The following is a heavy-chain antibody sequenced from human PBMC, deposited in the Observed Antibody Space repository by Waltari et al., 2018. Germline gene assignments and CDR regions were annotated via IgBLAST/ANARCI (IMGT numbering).Heavy chain of an antibody. V-gene: IGHV1-2*02. CDR3: TNAMGVAGKDWFDY. CDR2: INPNNGDT. CDR1: GYTFTDYH. J-gene: IGHJ4*02. D-gene: IGHD3-16*01. Sequence: QLQLVQSGAEGKKPGASVKVSCKASGYTFTDYHFHWVRQAPGQGLEWMGWINPNNGDTNPAQKFQGRVIMTRDTSITTLYMELRSLRSDDTAVYYCTNAMGVAGKDWFDYWGQGTLVTVSS.